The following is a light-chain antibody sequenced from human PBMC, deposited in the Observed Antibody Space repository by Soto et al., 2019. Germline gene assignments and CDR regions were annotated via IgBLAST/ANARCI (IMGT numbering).Light chain of an antibody. J-gene: IGLJ1*01. CDR3: QSYDRTLSGSV. Sequence: QSVLTQPPSVSGAPGQRVTISCTGSSSNIGASYDVHWYQQFPGTAPKLLIYGNSNRPSGVPDRFSGSKSGTSASLAITGLQAEDEADYYCQSYDRTLSGSVFGTGTKVTVL. V-gene: IGLV1-40*01. CDR2: GNS. CDR1: SSNIGASYD.